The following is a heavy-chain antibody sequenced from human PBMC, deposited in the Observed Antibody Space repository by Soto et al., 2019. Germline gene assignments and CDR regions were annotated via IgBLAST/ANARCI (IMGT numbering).Heavy chain of an antibody. Sequence: EVQLLESGGGLVQPGGSLRLSCAASGFTSSNYAMSWVRQAPGKGLEWVSGLNGGGDGTYYADSVRGRFTISRDISKNTLFLQMNSLRAEDTAVYYCAKETAIVGEPCFDYWGQGTLVTVSS. CDR2: LNGGGDGT. V-gene: IGHV3-23*01. CDR3: AKETAIVGEPCFDY. D-gene: IGHD1-26*01. CDR1: GFTSSNYA. J-gene: IGHJ4*02.